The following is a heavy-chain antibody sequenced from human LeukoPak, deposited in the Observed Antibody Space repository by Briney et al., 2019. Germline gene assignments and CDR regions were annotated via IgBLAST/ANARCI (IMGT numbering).Heavy chain of an antibody. V-gene: IGHV1-18*01. CDR2: ISAYNGNT. CDR1: GYTFTSCA. D-gene: IGHD3-10*01. CDR3: ARDSPYYGSGSYPGVERAGFDY. J-gene: IGHJ4*02. Sequence: ASVKVSCKASGYTFTSCAISWVRQAPGQGLEWMGWISAYNGNTNYAQKLQGRVTMTTDTSTSTAYMELRSLRSDDTAVYYCARDSPYYGSGSYPGVERAGFDYWGQGTLVTISS.